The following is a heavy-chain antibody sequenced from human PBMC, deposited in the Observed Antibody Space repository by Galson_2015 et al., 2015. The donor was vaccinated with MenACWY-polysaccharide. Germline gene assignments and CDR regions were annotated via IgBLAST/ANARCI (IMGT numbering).Heavy chain of an antibody. CDR3: AKVDCGSAGCKRIDF. J-gene: IGHJ4*02. D-gene: IGHD2-2*01. CDR2: ISSDGSST. Sequence: SLRLSCAASGFTFSSYWMHWVRQVPGKGLVWVSRISSDGSSTSYADSVKGRFTISRDNAKNTLHLQMNSLRVEDTAVYYRAKVDCGSAGCKRIDFWGPGIQVTVSS. CDR1: GFTFSSYW. V-gene: IGHV3-74*01.